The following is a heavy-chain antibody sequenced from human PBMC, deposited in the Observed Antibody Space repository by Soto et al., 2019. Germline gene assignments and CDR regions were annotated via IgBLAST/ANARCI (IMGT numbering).Heavy chain of an antibody. V-gene: IGHV1-69*02. CDR2: IIPILGIA. J-gene: IGHJ2*01. Sequence: QVQLVQSGAEVKKPGSSVKVSCKASGGTFSSYTISWVRQAPGQGLEWMGRIIPILGIANYAQKFQGRVTITADKSTSTAYMELSSLRSEDTAVYYCASHYGDSQYWYFDLWGRGTLVTVSS. CDR1: GGTFSSYT. CDR3: ASHYGDSQYWYFDL. D-gene: IGHD4-17*01.